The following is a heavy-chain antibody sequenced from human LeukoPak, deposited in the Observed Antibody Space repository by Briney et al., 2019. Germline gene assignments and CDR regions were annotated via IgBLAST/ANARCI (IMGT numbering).Heavy chain of an antibody. CDR3: AKGDDYYYYMDV. CDR2: ISGSGGST. CDR1: GFTFSSYG. V-gene: IGHV3-23*01. D-gene: IGHD2-21*01. J-gene: IGHJ6*03. Sequence: GGSLRLSCAASGFTFSSYGMSWVRQAPGKGLEWVSAISGSGGSTYYADSVKGRFTISRDNSKNSLYLQMNSLRAEDTALYYCAKGDDYYYYMDVWGKGTTVTVSS.